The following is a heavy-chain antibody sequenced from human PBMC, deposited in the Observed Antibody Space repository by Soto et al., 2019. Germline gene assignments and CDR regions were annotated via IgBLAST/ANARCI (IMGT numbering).Heavy chain of an antibody. J-gene: IGHJ6*03. D-gene: IGHD2-15*01. V-gene: IGHV3-66*01. Sequence: GGSLRLSCAASGFTVSSNYMSWVRQAPGKGLEWVSVIYSGGSTYYADSVKGRFTISRDNSKNTLYLQMNSLRAEDTAVYYCARGGVDCSGGSCYPSYYYYYMDVWGKGTTVTVSS. CDR1: GFTVSSNY. CDR2: IYSGGST. CDR3: ARGGVDCSGGSCYPSYYYYYMDV.